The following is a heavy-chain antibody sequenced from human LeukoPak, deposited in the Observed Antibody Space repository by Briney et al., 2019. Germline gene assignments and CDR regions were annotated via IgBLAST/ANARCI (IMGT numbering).Heavy chain of an antibody. Sequence: GGSLRLSCAASGFTFSSYGMHWVRQAPGKGLEWVTFIRYDGSNKYYADSVKGRFTISRDNSKNTLYLQMNSLRAEDTAVYYCAKALLYYGSGSYAAFDIWGQGTMVTVSS. CDR1: GFTFSSYG. CDR3: AKALLYYGSGSYAAFDI. J-gene: IGHJ3*02. V-gene: IGHV3-30*02. D-gene: IGHD3-10*01. CDR2: IRYDGSNK.